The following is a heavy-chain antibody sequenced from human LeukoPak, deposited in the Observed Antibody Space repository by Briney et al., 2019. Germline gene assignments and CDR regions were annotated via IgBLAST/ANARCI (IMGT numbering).Heavy chain of an antibody. CDR1: GGSISSYY. J-gene: IGHJ5*02. Sequence: SETLSLTCTVSGGSISSYYWSWIRQPPGKGLESIGYIYYTGSTNYNPSLNSRVTISIDTSKNQFSLKLSSVTAADTAVYYCARLAGSYFVGDNWFDPWGQGTLVTVSS. V-gene: IGHV4-59*08. CDR3: ARLAGSYFVGDNWFDP. D-gene: IGHD1-26*01. CDR2: IYYTGST.